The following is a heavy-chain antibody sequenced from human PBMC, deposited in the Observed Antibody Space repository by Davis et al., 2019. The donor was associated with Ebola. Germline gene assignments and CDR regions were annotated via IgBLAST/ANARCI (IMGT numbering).Heavy chain of an antibody. D-gene: IGHD6-13*01. CDR3: ARARGFSSTWYGGDY. CDR2: IIPIFGTA. J-gene: IGHJ4*02. V-gene: IGHV1-69*13. Sequence: SVKVSCKASGGTFSSYAISWVRQAPGQGLEWMGGIIPIFGTANYAQKFQGRVTITADESTSTAYIELSSLRSEDTAVYYCARARGFSSTWYGGDYWGQGTLVTVSS. CDR1: GGTFSSYA.